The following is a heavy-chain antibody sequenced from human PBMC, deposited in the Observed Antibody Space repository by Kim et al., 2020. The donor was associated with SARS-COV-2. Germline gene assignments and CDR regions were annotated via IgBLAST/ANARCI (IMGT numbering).Heavy chain of an antibody. CDR3: ARGRRITMVRGVIIDGFDY. Sequence: SRVTISVDTSKNQFSLELSSVTAADTAVYYCARGRRITMVRGVIIDGFDYWGQGTLVTVSS. J-gene: IGHJ4*02. V-gene: IGHV4-59*09. D-gene: IGHD3-10*01.